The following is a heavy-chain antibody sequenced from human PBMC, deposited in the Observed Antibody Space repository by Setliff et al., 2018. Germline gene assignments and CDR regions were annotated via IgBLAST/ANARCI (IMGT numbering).Heavy chain of an antibody. CDR3: ARAASGNSKYYFDY. V-gene: IGHV4-59*08. J-gene: IGHJ4*02. D-gene: IGHD3-3*01. CDR2: MYQSGTT. CDR1: GGSISNYY. Sequence: PSETLSLTCTVSGGSISNYYWGWIRQPPGKGLEWIGNMYQSGTTYYNAALQSRVTLSIDTSKNHFSLKVSSVTAADTAVYYCARAASGNSKYYFDYWGQGTLVTVSS.